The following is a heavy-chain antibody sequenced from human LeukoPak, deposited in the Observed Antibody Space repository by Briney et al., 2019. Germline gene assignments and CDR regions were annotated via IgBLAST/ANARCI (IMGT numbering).Heavy chain of an antibody. Sequence: AGGSLRLSCAASGFTFSSYEMNWVRQAPGKGLEWASYISSSGSTIYYADSVKGRFTISRDNAKNSLYLQMNSLRAEDTAVYYCARGSSVYCSSTSCYDGFSSWFDPWGQGTLVTVSS. CDR3: ARGSSVYCSSTSCYDGFSSWFDP. J-gene: IGHJ5*02. CDR1: GFTFSSYE. V-gene: IGHV3-48*03. D-gene: IGHD2-2*01. CDR2: ISSSGSTI.